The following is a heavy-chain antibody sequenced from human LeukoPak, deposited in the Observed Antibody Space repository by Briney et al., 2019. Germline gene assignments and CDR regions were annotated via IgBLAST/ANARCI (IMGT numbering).Heavy chain of an antibody. CDR2: INAGNGNT. J-gene: IGHJ5*02. V-gene: IGHV1-3*01. CDR3: ARGYSYGLGWFDP. Sequence: PRASVTVSCKASGYTFTSYAMHWVRQAPGQRLEWMGWINAGNGNTKYSQKFQGRVTITRDTSASTAYMELSSLRSEDTAVYYCARGYSYGLGWFDPWGQGTLVTVSS. D-gene: IGHD5-18*01. CDR1: GYTFTSYA.